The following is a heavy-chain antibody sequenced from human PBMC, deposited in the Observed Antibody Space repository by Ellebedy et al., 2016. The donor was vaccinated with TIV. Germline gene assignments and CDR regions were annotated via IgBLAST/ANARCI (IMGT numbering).Heavy chain of an antibody. D-gene: IGHD2-21*02. CDR1: GYTFSDYY. J-gene: IGHJ5*02. CDR3: ARDATVTAGTDWFDP. V-gene: IGHV1-46*01. Sequence: AASVKVSCKASGYTFSDYYVHWVRQAPGQGLEWMGIINPNGDRTNYAQQFQGRVTMTRDTSTSTVYMELINLRSEDTAVYYCARDATVTAGTDWFDPWGQGSLVIVSS. CDR2: INPNGDRT.